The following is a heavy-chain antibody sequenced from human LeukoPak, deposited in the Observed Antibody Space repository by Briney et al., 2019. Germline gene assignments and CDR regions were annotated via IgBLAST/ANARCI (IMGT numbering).Heavy chain of an antibody. J-gene: IGHJ4*02. Sequence: ASVTVSCKVSGDTLTELSTHWVRQAPGKGLEWMGGFDPEHGEMIYAQKLQGRDTMTEDRSTDTAYMELSSLRSEDTAVYYCATGGPWDLLKYWGQGTLVTVSS. CDR1: GDTLTELS. V-gene: IGHV1-24*01. CDR2: FDPEHGEM. CDR3: ATGGPWDLLKY. D-gene: IGHD3-9*01.